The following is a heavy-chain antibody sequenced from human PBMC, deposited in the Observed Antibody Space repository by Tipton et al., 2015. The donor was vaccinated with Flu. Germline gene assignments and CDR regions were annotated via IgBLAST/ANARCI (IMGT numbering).Heavy chain of an antibody. CDR3: TRGQGANP. Sequence: SLRLSCAASGFTVNSNYMSWVRQAPGKGLEWVSVIYSDGRAYYVDSVKGRFTVSRDDSKNMLSLQMDGLRAEDTAVYYCTRGQGANPWGQGTLVTVSS. CDR2: IYSDGRA. V-gene: IGHV3-53*01. J-gene: IGHJ5*02. CDR1: GFTVNSNY.